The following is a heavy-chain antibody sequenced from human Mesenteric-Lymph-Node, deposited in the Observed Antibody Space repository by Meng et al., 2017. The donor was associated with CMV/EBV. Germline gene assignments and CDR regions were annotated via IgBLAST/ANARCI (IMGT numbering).Heavy chain of an antibody. V-gene: IGHV4-59*01. CDR3: ARILYVYGSGSPKYSFDY. J-gene: IGHJ4*02. D-gene: IGHD3-10*01. CDR2: ISDSGGT. Sequence: SETLSLTCTVSDGSISSYFWSWIRQLPGKGLEWIGHISDSGGTNYNPSLKSRVTISVDTSKNQFSLRLSSVTAADTAVFYCARILYVYGSGSPKYSFDYWGQGTLVTVSS. CDR1: DGSISSYF.